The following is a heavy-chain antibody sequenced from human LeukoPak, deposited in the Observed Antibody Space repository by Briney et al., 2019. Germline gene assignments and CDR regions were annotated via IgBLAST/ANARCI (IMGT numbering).Heavy chain of an antibody. CDR1: GYTFTSYY. V-gene: IGHV1-46*01. CDR2: INPSGGST. CDR3: ARGRGYSYGYRSPDFDY. D-gene: IGHD5-18*01. Sequence: ASVKVSCKASGYTFTSYYMHWVRQAPGQGLEWMGIINPSGGSTSYAQKFQGRVTMTRDTSASTVYMELSSLRSEDTAVYYCARGRGYSYGYRSPDFDYWGQGTLVTVSS. J-gene: IGHJ4*02.